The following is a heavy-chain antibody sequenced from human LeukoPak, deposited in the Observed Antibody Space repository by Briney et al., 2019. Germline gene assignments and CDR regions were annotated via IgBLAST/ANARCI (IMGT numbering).Heavy chain of an antibody. D-gene: IGHD5-12*01. CDR3: ARLYSGWSDY. CDR1: GFTFSNYW. J-gene: IGHJ4*02. CDR2: IKQHESEK. Sequence: GGSLRLSCAVSGFTFSNYWMSWVRQAPGKGLEWVANIKQHESEKHYVDSVKGRFTISRDNAENSLYLQMNSLRAEDTAVYYCARLYSGWSDYWGQGTLVTVSS. V-gene: IGHV3-7*01.